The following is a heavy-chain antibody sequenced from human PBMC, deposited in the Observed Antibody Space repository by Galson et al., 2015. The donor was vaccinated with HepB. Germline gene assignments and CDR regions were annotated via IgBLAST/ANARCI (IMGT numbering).Heavy chain of an antibody. D-gene: IGHD6-19*01. Sequence: SVKVSCKASGYTFTSYAMHWVRQAPGQRLEWMGWINAGNGNTKYSQKFQGRVTITRDTSASTAYMELSSLRSEDTAVYYCAGVHSSGWYVGSWFDPWGQGTLVTVSS. J-gene: IGHJ5*02. V-gene: IGHV1-3*01. CDR3: AGVHSSGWYVGSWFDP. CDR2: INAGNGNT. CDR1: GYTFTSYA.